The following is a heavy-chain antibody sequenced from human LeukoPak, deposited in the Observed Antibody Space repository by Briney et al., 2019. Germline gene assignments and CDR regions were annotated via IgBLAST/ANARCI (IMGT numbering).Heavy chain of an antibody. CDR1: NDSISSGRYY. Sequence: SQTLSLTCSVSNDSISSGRYYWIWIRQPAGKGLEWIGRIYTSGSTNYNPSLKSRVIISVDKSKNQFSLSLSSVTAADTAVYYCARDRTGWLQADYWGPGTLVTVSS. J-gene: IGHJ4*02. CDR3: ARDRTGWLQADY. CDR2: IYTSGST. V-gene: IGHV4-61*02. D-gene: IGHD5-24*01.